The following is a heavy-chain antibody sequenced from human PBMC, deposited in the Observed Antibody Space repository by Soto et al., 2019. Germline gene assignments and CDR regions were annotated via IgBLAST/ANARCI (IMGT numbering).Heavy chain of an antibody. Sequence: RLSCAASGFTFSDYYMSWIRQAPGKGLEWVSYISSSSSYTNNADSVKGRFTISRDNAKNPLYLQMNSLRAEDTAVYYCAKGTYYDILNGYYKSGLYFDYWGQGTLVTVSS. J-gene: IGHJ4*02. V-gene: IGHV3-11*06. CDR2: ISSSSSYT. CDR1: GFTFSDYY. CDR3: AKGTYYDILNGYYKSGLYFDY. D-gene: IGHD3-9*01.